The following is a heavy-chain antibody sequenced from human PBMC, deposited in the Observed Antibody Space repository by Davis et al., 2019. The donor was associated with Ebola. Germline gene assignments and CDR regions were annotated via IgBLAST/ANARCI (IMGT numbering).Heavy chain of an antibody. D-gene: IGHD3-16*01. Sequence: SETLSLTCTVSGGSISSYYWSWIRQPPGKGLEWIGYIYYSGSTNYNPSLKSRVTISVDTSKNQFSLKLSSLTAADTAVYYCAREGAYLITFGGTNAFDIWGQGTMVTVSS. CDR1: GGSISSYY. J-gene: IGHJ3*02. CDR3: AREGAYLITFGGTNAFDI. CDR2: IYYSGST. V-gene: IGHV4-59*01.